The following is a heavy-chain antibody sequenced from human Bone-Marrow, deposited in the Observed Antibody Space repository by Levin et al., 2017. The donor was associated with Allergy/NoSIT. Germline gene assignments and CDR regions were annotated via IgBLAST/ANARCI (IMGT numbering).Heavy chain of an antibody. V-gene: IGHV3-30*18. D-gene: IGHD3-22*01. CDR2: ISYDGSNK. CDR3: AKRPSYYYDSSGPD. J-gene: IGHJ4*02. Sequence: GGSLRLSCAASGFTFSSYGMHWVRQAPGKGLEWVAVISYDGSNKYYADSVKGRFTISRDNSKNTLYLQMNSLRAEDTAVYYCAKRPSYYYDSSGPDWGQGTLVTVSS. CDR1: GFTFSSYG.